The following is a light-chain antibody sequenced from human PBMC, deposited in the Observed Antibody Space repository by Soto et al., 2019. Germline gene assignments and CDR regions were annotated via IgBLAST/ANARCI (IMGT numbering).Light chain of an antibody. CDR2: GAS. Sequence: EIVLTQSPGTLSLSPGEKATLSCRASQSVTSYLAWYQQKPGQAPRLLIFGASGRATGIPDRFSGSGSGTDFTLTISRLEPEDFAVYDCQQYGSSPLTFGGGTKVEIK. CDR3: QQYGSSPLT. V-gene: IGKV3-20*01. CDR1: QSVTSY. J-gene: IGKJ4*01.